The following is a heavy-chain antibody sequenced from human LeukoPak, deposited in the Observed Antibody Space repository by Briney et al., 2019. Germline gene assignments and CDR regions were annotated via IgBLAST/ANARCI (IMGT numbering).Heavy chain of an antibody. CDR1: GFTFSDYY. CDR2: ISSSNSYT. J-gene: IGHJ4*02. CDR3: GRGQWTSDY. D-gene: IGHD3/OR15-3a*01. Sequence: GGSLRLSCAASGFTFSDYYMSWIRQAPGKGLEWVSYISSSNSYTKNADAVKGRFTISRDNAKKSVYLQMNSLRAEDTAVYYCGRGQWTSDYWGQGTLVTVSS. V-gene: IGHV3-11*05.